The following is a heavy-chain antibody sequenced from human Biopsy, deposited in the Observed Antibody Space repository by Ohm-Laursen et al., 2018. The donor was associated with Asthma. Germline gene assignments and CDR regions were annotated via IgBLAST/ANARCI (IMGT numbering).Heavy chain of an antibody. CDR3: ARTTYGHDGFDP. J-gene: IGHJ5*02. Sequence: TLSLTCPASGGSINIGDYYWSWIRQHPVKGLEWIGYIYYSGSTYYNPSLKSRVSISLDTSKNQFSLNLASVTAADTAVYYCARTTYGHDGFDPWGQGTLVTVSS. D-gene: IGHD4-17*01. V-gene: IGHV4-31*03. CDR2: IYYSGST. CDR1: GGSINIGDYY.